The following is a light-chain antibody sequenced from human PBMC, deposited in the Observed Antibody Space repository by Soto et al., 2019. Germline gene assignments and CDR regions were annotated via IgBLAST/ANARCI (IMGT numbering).Light chain of an antibody. CDR1: SSNIGSNA. CDR3: ATWDDSLFGRI. J-gene: IGLJ2*01. V-gene: IGLV1-44*01. CDR2: SNN. Sequence: QSVLTQPPSASGTPGQGVTISCSGSSSNIGSNAVNWYQQLPGTAPKLLIYSNNQRPSGVPDRFSGSKSGTSASLAISGLQSEDEADYYCATWDDSLFGRIFGGGTKLTVL.